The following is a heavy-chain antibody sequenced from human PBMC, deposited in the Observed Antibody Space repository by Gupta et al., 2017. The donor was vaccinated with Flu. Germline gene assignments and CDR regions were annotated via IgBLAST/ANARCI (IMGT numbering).Heavy chain of an antibody. J-gene: IGHJ4*02. Sequence: IAWVRPMPGKGLAWMGSIFPDDSDVIFSPSFQGQVTLSVDKALTPAYLQWDSLRASDSGIYYCARLYASPSSGGLDIWGQGTLVTVSS. CDR2: IFPDDSDV. V-gene: IGHV5-51*01. D-gene: IGHD3-16*01. CDR3: ARLYASPSSGGLDI.